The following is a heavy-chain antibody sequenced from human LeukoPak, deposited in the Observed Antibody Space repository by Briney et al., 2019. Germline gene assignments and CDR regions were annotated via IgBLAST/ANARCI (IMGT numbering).Heavy chain of an antibody. Sequence: ASVKVSCKASGGTFSSYAISWVRQAPGQGLEWMGWINPNSGGTNYAQKFQGRVTMTRDTSISTAYMELSRLRSDDTAVYYCARDYNWNSLSWFDPWGQGTLVTVSS. CDR1: GGTFSSYA. J-gene: IGHJ5*02. D-gene: IGHD1-7*01. CDR2: INPNSGGT. V-gene: IGHV1-2*02. CDR3: ARDYNWNSLSWFDP.